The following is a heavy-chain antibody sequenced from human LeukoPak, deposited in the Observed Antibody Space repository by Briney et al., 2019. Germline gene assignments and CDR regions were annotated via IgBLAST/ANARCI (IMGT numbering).Heavy chain of an antibody. D-gene: IGHD3-22*01. CDR2: IHYSGRT. CDR1: GDSISRHF. Sequence: PSETLSLTCSVSGDSISRHFWSWIRQPPGKGLEWIAFIHYSGRTKYNPSLQSRVTISVGTSENEFSLRLTSVTAADTAVYYCARLLDNDSSGDPDTFDMWGQGTVVTVSS. V-gene: IGHV4-59*11. J-gene: IGHJ3*02. CDR3: ARLLDNDSSGDPDTFDM.